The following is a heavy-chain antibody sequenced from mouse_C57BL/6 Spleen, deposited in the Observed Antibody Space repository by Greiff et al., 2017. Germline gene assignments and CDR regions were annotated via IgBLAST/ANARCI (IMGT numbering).Heavy chain of an antibody. D-gene: IGHD1-1*01. CDR1: GYTFTSSW. J-gene: IGHJ2*01. CDR3: ARGTIRITTLFDY. V-gene: IGHV1-62-3*01. Sequence: QVQLQQPGAELVKPGASVKLSSKASGYTFTSSWMHWVKQRPGRGLEWIGRIDPNSGGTMYNEKFKGKATLTVDQPSSTGYMQLRSLTSEDAEVYYCARGTIRITTLFDYWGQGTTLTVSS. CDR2: IDPNSGGT.